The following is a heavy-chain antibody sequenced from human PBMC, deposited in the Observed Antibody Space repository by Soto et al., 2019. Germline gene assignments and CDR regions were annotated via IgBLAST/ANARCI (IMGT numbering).Heavy chain of an antibody. D-gene: IGHD3-22*01. Sequence: SETLSLTCAVYGGSFSGYYWSWIRQPPGKGLEWIGEINHSGSTNYNPSLKSRVTISVDTSKNQFSLKLSSVTAADTAVYYCARVGYDTDYWGQETRVTVSS. CDR3: ARVGYDTDY. J-gene: IGHJ4*02. CDR2: INHSGST. CDR1: GGSFSGYY. V-gene: IGHV4-34*01.